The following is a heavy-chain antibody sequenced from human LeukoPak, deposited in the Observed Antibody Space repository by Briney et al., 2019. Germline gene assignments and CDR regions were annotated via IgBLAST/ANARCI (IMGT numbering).Heavy chain of an antibody. CDR1: GGSISSGSHY. Sequence: SETLSLTCIVSGGSISSGSHYWGWIRQPPGKGLEWIGSIFYNGTTYFNPSLKSRVTISVDTSENQFSLKLSSVAAADTAVYYCARESGYYDLLTTYYYFDSWGQGALVTVSS. D-gene: IGHD3-9*01. CDR2: IFYNGTT. V-gene: IGHV4-39*07. CDR3: ARESGYYDLLTTYYYFDS. J-gene: IGHJ4*02.